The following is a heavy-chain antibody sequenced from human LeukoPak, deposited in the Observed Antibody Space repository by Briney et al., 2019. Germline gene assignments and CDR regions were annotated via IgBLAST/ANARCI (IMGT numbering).Heavy chain of an antibody. CDR2: IYYSGST. CDR3: ARWVQQLVLFDY. Sequence: SETLSLTCTVSGGSISSYYWSWIRQPPGKGLEWIGYIYYSGSTNYNPSLKSRVTISVDTSKNQFSLKLSSVIAADTAVYYCARWVQQLVLFDYWGQGTLVTVSS. CDR1: GGSISSYY. V-gene: IGHV4-59*01. D-gene: IGHD6-13*01. J-gene: IGHJ4*02.